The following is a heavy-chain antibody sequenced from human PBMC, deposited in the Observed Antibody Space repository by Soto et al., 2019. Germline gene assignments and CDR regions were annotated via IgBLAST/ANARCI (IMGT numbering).Heavy chain of an antibody. CDR3: ARPVGATYYYYGMDV. J-gene: IGHJ6*02. CDR1: GGTFSSYA. CDR2: IIPIFGTA. Sequence: CKASGGTFSSYAISWVRQAPGQGPEWMGGIIPIFGTANYAQKFQGRVTTTADESTSTAYMELSSLRSEDTAVYYCARPVGATYYYYGMDVWGQGTTVTVSS. V-gene: IGHV1-69*01. D-gene: IGHD1-26*01.